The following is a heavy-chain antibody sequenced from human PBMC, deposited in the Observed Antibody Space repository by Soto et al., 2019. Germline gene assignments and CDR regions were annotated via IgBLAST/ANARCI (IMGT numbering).Heavy chain of an antibody. V-gene: IGHV1-18*01. CDR3: ARDVDTAMVPHEYYYYGMDV. Sequence: ASVKVSCKASGYTFTSYGISWVRQAPGQGLEWMGWISAYNGNTNYAQKLQGRVTMTTDTSTSTAYMELRSLRSDDTAVYYCARDVDTAMVPHEYYYYGMDVWGQGTTVTVSS. CDR2: ISAYNGNT. D-gene: IGHD5-18*01. CDR1: GYTFTSYG. J-gene: IGHJ6*02.